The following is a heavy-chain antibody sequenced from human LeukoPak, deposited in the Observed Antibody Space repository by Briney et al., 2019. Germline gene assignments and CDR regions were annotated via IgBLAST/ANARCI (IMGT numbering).Heavy chain of an antibody. CDR1: GFTFSSYA. CDR2: ISGSGGST. Sequence: GGSLRLSCAASGFTFSSYAMSWVHQAPGKGLEWVSAISGSGGSTYYADSVKGRFTISRDNSKNTLYLQMNSLRAEDTAVYYCAKFWQSYDFWSGYYTGGDYAYWGQGTLVTVSS. CDR3: AKFWQSYDFWSGYYTGGDYAY. J-gene: IGHJ4*02. V-gene: IGHV3-23*01. D-gene: IGHD3-3*01.